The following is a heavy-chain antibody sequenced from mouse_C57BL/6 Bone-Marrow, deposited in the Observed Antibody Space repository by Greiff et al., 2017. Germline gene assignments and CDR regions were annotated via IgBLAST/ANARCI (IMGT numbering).Heavy chain of an antibody. CDR3: AGGKDYAMDY. Sequence: QVQLKQPGAELVMPGASVKLSCKASGYTFTSYWMHWVKQRPGQGLEWIGEIDPSDSYTNYNQKFKGKSTLTVDKSSSTAYMQLSSLTSEDSAVYYCAGGKDYAMDYWGQGTSVTVSS. CDR1: GYTFTSYW. CDR2: IDPSDSYT. V-gene: IGHV1-69*01. J-gene: IGHJ4*01.